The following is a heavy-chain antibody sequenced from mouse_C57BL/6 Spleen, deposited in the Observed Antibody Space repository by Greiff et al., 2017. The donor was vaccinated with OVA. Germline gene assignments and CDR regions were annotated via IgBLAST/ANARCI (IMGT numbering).Heavy chain of an antibody. J-gene: IGHJ3*01. D-gene: IGHD1-1*01. V-gene: IGHV1-53*01. CDR2: INPSNGGT. CDR3: ARGDYYGGGFAY. CDR1: GYTFTSYW. Sequence: QVHVKQPGTELVKPGASVKLSCKASGYTFTSYWMHWVKQRPGQGLEWIGNINPSNGGTNYNEKFKSKATLTVDKSSSTAYMQLSSLTSEDSAVYYCARGDYYGGGFAYWGQGTLVTVSA.